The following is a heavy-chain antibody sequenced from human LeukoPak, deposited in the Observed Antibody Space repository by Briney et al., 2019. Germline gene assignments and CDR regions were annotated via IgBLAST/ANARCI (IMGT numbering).Heavy chain of an antibody. Sequence: GGSLRLSCAASGFTFSSYAMHWVRQAPGKGLEWLAVISYDGSNKYYAHSVKGRFTISRDNSKNTLYLQMNSLRAEDTAVYYCARDGPITMTNDAFDIWGQGTMVTVSS. D-gene: IGHD4-17*01. CDR2: ISYDGSNK. CDR3: ARDGPITMTNDAFDI. J-gene: IGHJ3*02. V-gene: IGHV3-30-3*01. CDR1: GFTFSSYA.